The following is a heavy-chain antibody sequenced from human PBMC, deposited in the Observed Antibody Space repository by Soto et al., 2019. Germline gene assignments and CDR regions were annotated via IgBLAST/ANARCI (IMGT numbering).Heavy chain of an antibody. Sequence: GGSLRLSCAASGFTFSSYAMSWVRQAPGKGLEWVSAISGSGGSTYYADSVKGRFTISRDNSKNTLYLQMNSLRAEDTAVYYCAKSRYSGYEVQEGNYFDYWGQGTLVTVSS. CDR3: AKSRYSGYEVQEGNYFDY. D-gene: IGHD5-12*01. V-gene: IGHV3-23*01. CDR1: GFTFSSYA. CDR2: ISGSGGST. J-gene: IGHJ4*02.